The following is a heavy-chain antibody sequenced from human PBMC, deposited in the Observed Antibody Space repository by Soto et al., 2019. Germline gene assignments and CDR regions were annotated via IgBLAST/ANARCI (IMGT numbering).Heavy chain of an antibody. CDR2: ISGSGGST. J-gene: IGHJ6*02. CDR1: GFTFSSYA. D-gene: IGHD2-8*01. V-gene: IGHV3-23*01. CDR3: ARAGYGMLDYGMDV. Sequence: EVQLLESGGGLVQPGGSLRLSCAASGFTFSSYAMSWVRQAPGKGLEWVSAISGSGGSTYYADSVKGRFTISRDNSKNTLYLQMNSLRAEDTAVYYCARAGYGMLDYGMDVWGQGTTVTVSS.